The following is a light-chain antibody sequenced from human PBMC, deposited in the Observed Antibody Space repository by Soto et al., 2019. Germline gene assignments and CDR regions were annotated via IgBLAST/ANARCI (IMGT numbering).Light chain of an antibody. Sequence: EIVMTQSPATLSVSPGERATLSCRASQSVSSDLAWYQQKPGQAPRLLIYDASTRATGIPVRFSGSGSGTEFTLTISSLQSDDFALYYCQQYNKCPPLTFGGGTKVEI. CDR1: QSVSSD. CDR3: QQYNKCPPLT. J-gene: IGKJ4*01. CDR2: DAS. V-gene: IGKV3-15*01.